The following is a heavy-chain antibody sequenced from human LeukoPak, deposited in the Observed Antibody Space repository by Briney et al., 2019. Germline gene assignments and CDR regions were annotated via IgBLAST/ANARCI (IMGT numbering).Heavy chain of an antibody. Sequence: SETLSLTCAVYGGSFSGYYWSWIRQPPGKGREWIGEINDRGRTNYKASLKSRVTILVDTSKNQCSLRLSSVTAADTAVYYCARALFVTGSDVGYWGQGTLVTVSS. D-gene: IGHD3-9*01. CDR2: INDRGRT. CDR1: GGSFSGYY. J-gene: IGHJ4*02. CDR3: ARALFVTGSDVGY. V-gene: IGHV4-34*01.